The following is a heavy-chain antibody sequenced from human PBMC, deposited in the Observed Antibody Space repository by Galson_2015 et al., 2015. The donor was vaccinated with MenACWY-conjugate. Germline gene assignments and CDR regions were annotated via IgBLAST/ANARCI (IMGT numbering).Heavy chain of an antibody. D-gene: IGHD3-22*01. CDR3: ARVNHYDSIAYYFDY. J-gene: IGHJ4*02. Sequence: TLSLTCSVSGGSINSGGYHWTWIRQHPEKGLEWIGYIYYSGTTSYIPALKSRITISVDTSKNQFSLSLSSVTAADTAVYYCARVNHYDSIAYYFDYWGQGTLVTVSS. CDR1: GGSINSGGYH. V-gene: IGHV4-31*03. CDR2: IYYSGTT.